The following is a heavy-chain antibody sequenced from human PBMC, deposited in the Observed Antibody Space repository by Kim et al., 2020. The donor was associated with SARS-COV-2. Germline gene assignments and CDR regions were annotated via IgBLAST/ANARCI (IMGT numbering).Heavy chain of an antibody. CDR3: ARDGASYYDDSSGYIDY. V-gene: IGHV3-30*04. D-gene: IGHD3-22*01. Sequence: VRSRLTISRDNSKNALYLQMNILRAEDTAVYYCARDGASYYDDSSGYIDYWGQGTLITVSS. J-gene: IGHJ4*02.